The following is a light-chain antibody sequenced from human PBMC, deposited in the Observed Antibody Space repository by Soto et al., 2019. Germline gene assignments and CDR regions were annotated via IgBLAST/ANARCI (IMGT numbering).Light chain of an antibody. V-gene: IGKV3-15*01. CDR1: QSVSSN. CDR2: GAS. CDR3: QQYNNWTPWT. Sequence: EIVMTQSPATLSVSPGERATLSCRASQSVSSNLAWYQQKPGQAPRLLIYGASTRPTGIPARFSGSGSGTEFTLTISSLQSEDFAVDYCQQYNNWTPWTFGQGTKVEIK. J-gene: IGKJ1*01.